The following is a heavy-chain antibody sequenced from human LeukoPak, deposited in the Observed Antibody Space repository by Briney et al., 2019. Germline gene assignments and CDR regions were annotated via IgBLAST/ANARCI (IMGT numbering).Heavy chain of an antibody. CDR1: GVSISSSNSY. D-gene: IGHD2-15*01. V-gene: IGHV4-39*02. CDR3: ARDRGADIVVVVAQNWFDP. Sequence: SETLSLTCTVSGVSISSSNSYWGWIRQPPGKGLEWIGSIYYSGNTYYNASLKSQVSISIDTSKNQFSLKLSSVTAADTAVYYCARDRGADIVVVVAQNWFDPWGQGTLVTVSS. CDR2: IYYSGNT. J-gene: IGHJ5*02.